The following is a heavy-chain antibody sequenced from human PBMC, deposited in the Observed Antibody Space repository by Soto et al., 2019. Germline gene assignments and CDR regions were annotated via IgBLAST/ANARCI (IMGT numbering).Heavy chain of an antibody. J-gene: IGHJ6*02. CDR2: IWYDGSNK. CDR1: GFTFSSYG. CDR3: ASEYCSGGSCYYDGMDV. V-gene: IGHV3-33*01. Sequence: QVQLVESGGGVVQPGRSLRLSCAASGFTFSSYGMHWVRQAPGKGLEWVAVIWYDGSNKYYADSVKGRFTISRDNSKNTLYLQMNSLRAEDTAVYYCASEYCSGGSCYYDGMDVWGQGTTVTVSS. D-gene: IGHD2-15*01.